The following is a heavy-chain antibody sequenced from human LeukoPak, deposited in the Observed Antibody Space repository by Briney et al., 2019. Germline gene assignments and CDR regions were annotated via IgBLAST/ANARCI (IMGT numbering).Heavy chain of an antibody. V-gene: IGHV4-59*01. J-gene: IGHJ1*01. CDR3: ARAANYCDRLFQH. CDR1: GGSISGYY. D-gene: IGHD3-22*01. Sequence: SETLSLTCTVSGGSISGYYWSWIRQPPGKGLEWIGYISYTGSTYYNPSLKSRVTISVDTSNNQFSLKVTSVSAADTAVYYCARAANYCDRLFQHWGQGTLVTVSS. CDR2: ISYTGST.